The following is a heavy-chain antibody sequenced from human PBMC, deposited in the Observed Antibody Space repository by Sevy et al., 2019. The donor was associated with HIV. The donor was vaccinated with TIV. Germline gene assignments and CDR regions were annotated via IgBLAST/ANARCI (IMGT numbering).Heavy chain of an antibody. D-gene: IGHD2-15*01. CDR2: ISGSGGST. Sequence: GGSLRLSCVGSGFTFGDYYISWIRQAPGKGLEWVSAISGSGGSTYYADSVEGRFTISRDKSKNTLYLQMNSLTAEDTAVYFCAKGDRTFYGLDVWGQGTTVTVSS. CDR3: AKGDRTFYGLDV. V-gene: IGHV3-23*01. J-gene: IGHJ6*02. CDR1: GFTFGDYY.